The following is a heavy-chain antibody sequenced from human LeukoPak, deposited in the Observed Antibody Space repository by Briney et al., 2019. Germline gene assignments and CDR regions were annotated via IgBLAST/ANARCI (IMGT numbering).Heavy chain of an antibody. Sequence: PGGSLRLSCAASGFTFSRNAMTWVRQAPGKGLEWVAGITTSGATTYHAESVKGRFTISRDNSKNTLYLQMNSLRAEDTAIYYCATRPPSETHFGVLDYWGQGTLVTVSS. J-gene: IGHJ4*02. V-gene: IGHV3-23*01. CDR1: GFTFSRNA. CDR3: ATRPPSETHFGVLDY. CDR2: ITTSGATT. D-gene: IGHD4-17*01.